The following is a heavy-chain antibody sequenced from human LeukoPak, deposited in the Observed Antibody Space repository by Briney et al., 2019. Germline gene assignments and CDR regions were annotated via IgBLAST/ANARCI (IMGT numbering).Heavy chain of an antibody. CDR3: ARVRGCTNGVCLNWLDP. Sequence: GESLKISCKDSGYTFTSYWIAWVRQLPGKGLEWMGIIYPGDSNIRYSPSFQGQVTISADKSISTAYLQWSSLKASDSAMYYCARVRGCTNGVCLNWLDPWGRGTLVTVSS. CDR2: IYPGDSNI. V-gene: IGHV5-51*01. J-gene: IGHJ5*02. CDR1: GYTFTSYW. D-gene: IGHD2-8*01.